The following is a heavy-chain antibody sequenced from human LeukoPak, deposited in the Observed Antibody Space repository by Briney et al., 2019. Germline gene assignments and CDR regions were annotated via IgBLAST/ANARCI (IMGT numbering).Heavy chain of an antibody. CDR1: GFTFSSYW. Sequence: PGGSLRLSCAASGFTFSSYWTHWVRQAPGKGLVWVSRINSDGSSTSYADSVKGRFTISRDNAKNTLYLQMNSLRAEDTAVYYCARPYYDSSGPYFDYWGQGTLVTVSS. D-gene: IGHD3-22*01. V-gene: IGHV3-74*01. CDR2: INSDGSST. CDR3: ARPYYDSSGPYFDY. J-gene: IGHJ4*02.